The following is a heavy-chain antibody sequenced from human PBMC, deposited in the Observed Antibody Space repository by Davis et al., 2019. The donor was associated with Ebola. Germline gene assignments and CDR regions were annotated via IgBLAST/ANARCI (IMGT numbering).Heavy chain of an antibody. V-gene: IGHV4-4*02. Sequence: MPSETLSLTCAVSGGSISSSNWWSWVRQPPGKGLEWIGEIYHSGSTNYNPSLKSRVTISVDKSKNQFSLKLSSVTAADTAVYYCARDPAAASHYYGMDVWGQGTTVTVSS. CDR2: IYHSGST. J-gene: IGHJ6*02. CDR1: GGSISSSNW. D-gene: IGHD6-13*01. CDR3: ARDPAAASHYYGMDV.